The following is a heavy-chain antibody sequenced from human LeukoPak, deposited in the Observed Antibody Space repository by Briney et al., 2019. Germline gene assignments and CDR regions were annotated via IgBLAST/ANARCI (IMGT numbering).Heavy chain of an antibody. CDR3: ARLSNYDILTDNSWLDP. CDR2: IYYSGST. V-gene: IGHV4-59*08. D-gene: IGHD3-9*01. CDR1: GGSISNYY. J-gene: IGHJ5*02. Sequence: SETLSLSCTVSGGSISNYYWSWIRQPPGKGLEWIGYIYYSGSTNYNPSLKSRVTMSVDTSKNQFSLKLSSVTAADTAVYYCARLSNYDILTDNSWLDPWGQGTLVTVSS.